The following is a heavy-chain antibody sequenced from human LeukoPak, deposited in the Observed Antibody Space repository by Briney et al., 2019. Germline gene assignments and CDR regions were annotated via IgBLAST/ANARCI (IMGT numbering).Heavy chain of an antibody. V-gene: IGHV4-34*01. CDR3: AGYGSGSYHRAHFPLDY. CDR1: GGSFSGYY. D-gene: IGHD3-10*01. J-gene: IGHJ4*02. CDR2: INHSGST. Sequence: SETLSLTCAVYGGSFSGYYWSWIRQPPGKGLEWIGEINHSGSTNYNPSLKSRVTISVDTSKNQFSLKLSSVTAADTAVYYCAGYGSGSYHRAHFPLDYWGQGTLVTVSP.